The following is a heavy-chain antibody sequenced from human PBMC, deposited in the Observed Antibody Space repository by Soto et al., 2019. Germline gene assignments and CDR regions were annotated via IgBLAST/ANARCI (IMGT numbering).Heavy chain of an antibody. CDR3: ARWVVNDYDFWRGYYTRGDAFDI. D-gene: IGHD3-3*01. V-gene: IGHV4-59*01. CDR1: GGSISSYY. J-gene: IGHJ3*02. CDR2: IYYSGST. Sequence: SETLSLTCTVSGGSISSYYWSWIRQPPGKGLEWIGYIYYSGSTNYNPSLKSRVTISVDTSKNQFSLKLSSVTAADTAVYYCARWVVNDYDFWRGYYTRGDAFDIWGQGTMVTVS.